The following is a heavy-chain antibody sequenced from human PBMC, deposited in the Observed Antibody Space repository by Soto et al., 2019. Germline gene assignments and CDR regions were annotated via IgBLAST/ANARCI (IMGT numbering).Heavy chain of an antibody. CDR1: GFTFSSYE. CDR3: ARDHKGGYYYYGMDV. Sequence: PVGSLRLSCAASGFTFSSYEMNWVRQAPGKGLEWVSYISSSGSTIYYADSVKGRFTISRDNAKNSLYLQMNSLRAEDTAVYYCARDHKGGYYYYGMDVWGQGTTGTVSS. CDR2: ISSSGSTI. V-gene: IGHV3-48*03. J-gene: IGHJ6*02.